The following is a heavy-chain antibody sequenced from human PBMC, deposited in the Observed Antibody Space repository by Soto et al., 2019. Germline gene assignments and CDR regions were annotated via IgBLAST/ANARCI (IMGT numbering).Heavy chain of an antibody. CDR1: GGTFSNYA. Sequence: ASVKVSCKASGGTFSNYAISWVRQADGQGLEWMGGIIPIFNTANYAQKFQGRVTITADKSTSTAYMELSSLRSEDTAVYYCARGLVVTARIRYYYYRMDLWGQGTTVTVSS. CDR3: ARGLVVTARIRYYYYRMDL. V-gene: IGHV1-69*06. D-gene: IGHD2-2*01. J-gene: IGHJ6*02. CDR2: IIPIFNTA.